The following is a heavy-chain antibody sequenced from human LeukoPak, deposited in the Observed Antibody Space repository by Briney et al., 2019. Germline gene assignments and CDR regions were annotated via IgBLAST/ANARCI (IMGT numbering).Heavy chain of an antibody. CDR1: GYTFTSYG. V-gene: IGHV1-18*01. CDR3: ARDRASSGWLNFDY. CDR2: ISAYNGNT. J-gene: IGHJ4*02. Sequence: ASVKVSCKASGYTFTSYGISRVRQAPGQGLEWMGWISAYNGNTNYAQKLQGRVTMTTDTSTSTAYMELRSLRSDDTAVYYCARDRASSGWLNFDYWGQGTLVTVSS. D-gene: IGHD6-19*01.